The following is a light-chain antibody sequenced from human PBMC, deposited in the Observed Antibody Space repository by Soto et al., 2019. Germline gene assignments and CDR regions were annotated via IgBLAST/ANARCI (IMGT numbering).Light chain of an antibody. CDR1: QRVDRW. Sequence: DIQMTQSPATLSSSVGDIVTITCRASQRVDRWLAWYQQKPGKAPKLLISDASTLESGVPSRFSGSGSVTEFTLAIASLQPDDFATYYCQQYKDYTYTFGQGTKVDIK. CDR2: DAS. J-gene: IGKJ1*01. CDR3: QQYKDYTYT. V-gene: IGKV1-5*01.